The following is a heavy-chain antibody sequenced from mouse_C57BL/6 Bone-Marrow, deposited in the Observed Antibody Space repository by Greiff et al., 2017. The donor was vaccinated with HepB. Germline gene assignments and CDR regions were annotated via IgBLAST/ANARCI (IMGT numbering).Heavy chain of an antibody. D-gene: IGHD2-3*01. V-gene: IGHV6-3*01. Sequence: EVQLMESGGGLVQPGGSMKLSCVASGFTFSNYWMNWVRQSPEKGLEWVAQIRLKSDNYATHYAESVKGRFTISRDDSKSSVYLQMNNLRAEDTGIYYCTGRGWLPVSYYFDYWGQGTTLTVSS. CDR3: TGRGWLPVSYYFDY. CDR1: GFTFSNYW. J-gene: IGHJ2*01. CDR2: IRLKSDNYAT.